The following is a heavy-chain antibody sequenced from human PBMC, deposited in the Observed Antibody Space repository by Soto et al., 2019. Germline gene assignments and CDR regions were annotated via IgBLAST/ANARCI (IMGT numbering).Heavy chain of an antibody. J-gene: IGHJ6*03. CDR1: GGSISSSSYY. V-gene: IGHV4-39*01. CDR2: IYYSGST. Sequence: SETLSLTCTVSGGSISSSSYYWGWIRQPPGKGLEWIGSIYYSGSTYYNPSLKSRVTISVDTSKNQFSLKLSSVTAADTAVYYFARLGVIGKFPYYYYYMDVWGKGTTVTVSS. D-gene: IGHD3-3*01. CDR3: ARLGVIGKFPYYYYYMDV.